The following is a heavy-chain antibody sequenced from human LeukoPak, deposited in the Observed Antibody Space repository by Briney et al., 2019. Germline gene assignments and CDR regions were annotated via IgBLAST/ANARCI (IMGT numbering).Heavy chain of an antibody. CDR2: IDQSGTT. Sequence: PSETLSLTCAVYGGSLNGYYWTWIRQAPGMGLEWVAEIDQSGTTNYNPSLERRVTISVDTSKNQFSLKLSSVTAADTAVYYCARLEGMATYSDAFDIWGQGTMVTVSS. CDR1: GGSLNGYY. CDR3: ARLEGMATYSDAFDI. D-gene: IGHD5-24*01. J-gene: IGHJ3*02. V-gene: IGHV4-34*01.